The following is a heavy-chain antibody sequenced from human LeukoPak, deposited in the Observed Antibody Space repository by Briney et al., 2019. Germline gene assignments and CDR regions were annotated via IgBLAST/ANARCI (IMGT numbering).Heavy chain of an antibody. J-gene: IGHJ4*02. CDR1: GYTFTSYG. CDR2: ISAYNGNT. Sequence: ASVKVSCKASGYTFTSYGIFWVRQAPGQGLEWMGWISAYNGNTNFAQKLQGRVTMTTDTSTSTAYMDLRSLRSDDTAVYYCARDQAATNTQVRFCLDWGQGTLVTVSS. V-gene: IGHV1-18*04. D-gene: IGHD3-9*01. CDR3: ARDQAATNTQVRFCLD.